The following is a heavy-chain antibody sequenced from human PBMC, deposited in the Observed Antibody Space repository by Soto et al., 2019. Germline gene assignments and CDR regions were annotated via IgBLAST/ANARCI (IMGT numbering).Heavy chain of an antibody. D-gene: IGHD4-4*01. CDR1: GFTFNAYA. Sequence: EVQLLESGGGLVQPGGSLRLSCAASGFTFNAYAMTWVRQAPGKGLEWVSAFGGSGGNRYYAASVKGRFTISRDNSKHTLDLQMSRLRVEDTAVYYCARVASDYINSVDHWDQGILVTVSS. V-gene: IGHV3-23*01. J-gene: IGHJ4*02. CDR2: FGGSGGNR. CDR3: ARVASDYINSVDH.